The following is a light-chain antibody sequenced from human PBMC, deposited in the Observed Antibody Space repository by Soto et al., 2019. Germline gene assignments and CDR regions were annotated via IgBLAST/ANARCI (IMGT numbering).Light chain of an antibody. J-gene: IGKJ1*01. CDR3: QHYNSYSEA. V-gene: IGKV1-5*03. CDR2: KAS. CDR1: QSISSY. Sequence: IQMTQSPSSLSASVGDRVTITCRASQSISSYLNWYQQKPGKAPKLLIYKASTLKSGVPSRFSGNGSGTEFTLTISSLQPDDFATYYCQHYNSYSEAFGQGTKVDIK.